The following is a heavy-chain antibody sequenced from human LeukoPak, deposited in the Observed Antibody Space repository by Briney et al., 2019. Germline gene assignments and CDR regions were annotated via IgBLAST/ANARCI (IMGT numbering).Heavy chain of an antibody. CDR2: IYYSGST. V-gene: IGHV4-59*08. Sequence: NPSETLSLTCTVSGGSVSSYSWSWIRQPPGKGLEWIGYIYYSGSTNYNPSLKSRVTISVDTSKNQFSLKLSSVTAADTAVYYCARRSAYDFWSGYYSAYYYGMDVWGQGTTVTVSS. J-gene: IGHJ6*02. CDR1: GGSVSSYS. CDR3: ARRSAYDFWSGYYSAYYYGMDV. D-gene: IGHD3-3*01.